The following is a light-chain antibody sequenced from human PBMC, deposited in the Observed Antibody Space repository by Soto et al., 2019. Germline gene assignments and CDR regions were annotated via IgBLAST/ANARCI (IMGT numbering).Light chain of an antibody. CDR1: QSVSSN. CDR2: FVS. CDR3: QQYNIWPLT. J-gene: IGKJ4*01. V-gene: IGKV3-15*01. Sequence: EIVMTQSPATLSVSPGERATLSCRASQSVSSNLAWYQQKPGQAPRLLIYFVSTRATGIPVRFSGSGSGTEFTLSISSLQSEDFAVYYCQQYNIWPLTFGGGTKVEIK.